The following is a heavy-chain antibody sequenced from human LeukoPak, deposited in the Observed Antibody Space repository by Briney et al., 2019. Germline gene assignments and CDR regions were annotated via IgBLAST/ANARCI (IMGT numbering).Heavy chain of an antibody. V-gene: IGHV3-7*01. CDR1: GFIFSDYW. D-gene: IGHD6-13*01. J-gene: IGHJ6*03. CDR2: INEDGSVK. CDR3: ARGNSSWLYYYYYYMDV. Sequence: GGSLRLSCAASGFIFSDYWMTWVRQAPGKGLEWLTNINEDGSVKHYVDSVKGRFTISRDNAKRSLYLQMNSLRAEDTAVYYCARGNSSWLYYYYYYMDVWGKGTTVTISS.